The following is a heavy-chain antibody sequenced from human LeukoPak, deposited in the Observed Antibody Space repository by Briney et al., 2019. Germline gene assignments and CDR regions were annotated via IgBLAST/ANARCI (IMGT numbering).Heavy chain of an antibody. CDR3: ARDTYSSSSNWFDP. Sequence: ASVKVSCKASGYTFTGYYMHWVRQAPGQGLEWMGWINPNSGGTNYAQKFQGRVTMTRDTSISTAYMELSRLRSDDTAVYYCARDTYSSSSNWFDPWGQGTLVTVSP. D-gene: IGHD6-13*01. CDR1: GYTFTGYY. J-gene: IGHJ5*02. CDR2: INPNSGGT. V-gene: IGHV1-2*02.